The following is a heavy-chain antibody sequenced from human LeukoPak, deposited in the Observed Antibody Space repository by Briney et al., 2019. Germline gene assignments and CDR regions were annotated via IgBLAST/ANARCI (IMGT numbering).Heavy chain of an antibody. CDR2: IYYSGST. J-gene: IGHJ4*02. CDR3: ARVEQWLVPFFDY. Sequence: SETLSLTCTVSGGSISSYYWSWIRQPPGKGLEWIGYIYYSGSTNYNPSLKSRVTISVDTSKNQFSLKLSSVTAADTAVYYCARVEQWLVPFFDYWGQGTLVTVSS. V-gene: IGHV4-59*12. CDR1: GGSISSYY. D-gene: IGHD6-19*01.